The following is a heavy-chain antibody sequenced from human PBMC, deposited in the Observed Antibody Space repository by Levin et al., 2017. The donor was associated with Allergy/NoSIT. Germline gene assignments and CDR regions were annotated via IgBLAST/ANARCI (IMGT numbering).Heavy chain of an antibody. Sequence: GASVKVSCEASGFTFRNYWMYWVRQAPGKGLVWVSRINSDGSSTGYADSVKGRFTISRDNAKNTLFLQMNSMRVEDTAVYHCIRGYQESSAYTSGYWGQGTLVTVST. V-gene: IGHV3-74*01. D-gene: IGHD3-16*01. J-gene: IGHJ4*02. CDR1: GFTFRNYW. CDR3: IRGYQESSAYTSGY. CDR2: INSDGSST.